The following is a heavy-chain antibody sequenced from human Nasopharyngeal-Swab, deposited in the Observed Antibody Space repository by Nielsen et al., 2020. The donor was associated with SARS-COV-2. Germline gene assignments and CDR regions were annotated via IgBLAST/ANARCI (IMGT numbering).Heavy chain of an antibody. CDR2: IYYSGST. J-gene: IGHJ3*02. CDR3: TRAGLYYYDSSGYYEDAFDI. D-gene: IGHD3-22*01. Sequence: SETLSLTCTVSGGSISSSSYYWGWIRQPPGKGLDWIGRIYYSGSTYYNPSLKSRVTISVDTSKNQFSLKLSSVTAADTAVYYCTRAGLYYYDSSGYYEDAFDIWGQGTMVTVSS. CDR1: GGSISSSSYY. V-gene: IGHV4-39*07.